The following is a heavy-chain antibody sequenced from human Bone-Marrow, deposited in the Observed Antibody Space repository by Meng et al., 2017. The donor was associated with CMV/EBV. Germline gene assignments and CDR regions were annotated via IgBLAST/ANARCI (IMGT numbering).Heavy chain of an antibody. CDR3: ARGRGGTTPFDY. CDR1: GYTFTGYY. CDR2: INPNSGGT. J-gene: IGHJ4*02. Sequence: ASVKVSYKASGYTFTGYYMHWVRQAPGQGLEWMGWINPNSGGTNYAQKFQGRVTMTRGTSISTAYMELSRLRSDDTAVYYCARGRGGTTPFDYWGQGTLVTVSS. D-gene: IGHD1-1*01. V-gene: IGHV1-2*02.